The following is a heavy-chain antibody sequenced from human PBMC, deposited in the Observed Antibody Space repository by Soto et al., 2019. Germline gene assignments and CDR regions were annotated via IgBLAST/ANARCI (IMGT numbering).Heavy chain of an antibody. J-gene: IGHJ5*02. CDR2: IYYSGST. Sequence: PSETLSLTCTVSGVSISSYYWSWIRQPPGKGLEWIGYIYYSGSTNYNPSLKSRVTISVDTSKNQFSLKLSSVTAADTAVYYCAREAHNYYDIYWFDPWGQGTLVTVSS. D-gene: IGHD3-22*01. CDR1: GVSISSYY. V-gene: IGHV4-59*01. CDR3: AREAHNYYDIYWFDP.